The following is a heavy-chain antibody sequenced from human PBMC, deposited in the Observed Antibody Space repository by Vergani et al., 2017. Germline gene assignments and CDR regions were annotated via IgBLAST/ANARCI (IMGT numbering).Heavy chain of an antibody. D-gene: IGHD4-23*01. CDR2: INHSGST. CDR1: GGSFSGYY. Sequence: QVQLQQWGAGLLKPSETLSLTCAVYGGSFSGYYWSWIRQPPGKGLEWIGEINHSGSTNYNPSLKNRVTISVDTSKNQFSLKLSSVTAADTAVYYCARGVQRWGGNTPRSIDYWGQGTLVTVSS. V-gene: IGHV4-34*01. J-gene: IGHJ4*02. CDR3: ARGVQRWGGNTPRSIDY.